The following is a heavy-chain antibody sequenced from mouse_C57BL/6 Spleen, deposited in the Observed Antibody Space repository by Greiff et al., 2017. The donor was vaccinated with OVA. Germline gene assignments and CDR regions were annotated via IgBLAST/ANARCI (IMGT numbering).Heavy chain of an antibody. J-gene: IGHJ4*01. CDR2: IYPGDGDT. V-gene: IGHV1-80*01. CDR1: GYAFSSYW. D-gene: IGHD2-3*01. Sequence: VQLQQSGAELVKPGASVKISCKASGYAFSSYWMNWVKQRPGKGLEWIGQIYPGDGDTNYNGKFKGKATLTADKSSSTAYMQLSSLTSEDSAVYFCARFDGYYDAMDYWGQGTSVTVSS. CDR3: ARFDGYYDAMDY.